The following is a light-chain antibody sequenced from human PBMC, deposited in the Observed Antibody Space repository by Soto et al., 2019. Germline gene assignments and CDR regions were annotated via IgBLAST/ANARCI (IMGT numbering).Light chain of an antibody. V-gene: IGKV3-15*01. CDR3: QQYNNWPPALT. Sequence: EIGLTQSPGTLSLSPGERATLSFRAIQSLNSSYLAWYQQKPGQAPRLLIYGASTRATGIPARFSGSGSGTEFSLTISSLQSEDFAVYYCQQYNNWPPALTFGGGTKVDIK. J-gene: IGKJ4*01. CDR2: GAS. CDR1: QSLNSSY.